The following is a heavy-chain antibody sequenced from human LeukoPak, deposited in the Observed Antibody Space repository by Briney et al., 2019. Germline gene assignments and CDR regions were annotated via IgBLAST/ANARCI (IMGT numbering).Heavy chain of an antibody. CDR2: ISYIGST. CDR1: GDSFSTHY. V-gene: IGHV4-59*11. J-gene: IGHJ3*02. D-gene: IGHD4-17*01. CDR3: ARDLVTVTKGFDI. Sequence: SETLSLTCVVAGDSFSTHYGTWIRQSPGKGLEWIGYISYIGSTSYNPSLKSRVTISIDTSKNQFSLKLRSVTAADTAVYYCARDLVTVTKGFDIWGQGTMVSVSS.